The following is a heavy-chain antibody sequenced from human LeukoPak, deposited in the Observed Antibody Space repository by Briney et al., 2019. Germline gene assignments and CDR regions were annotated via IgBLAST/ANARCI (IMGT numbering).Heavy chain of an antibody. CDR1: GFTFSSYG. CDR3: ARIFEHSDQKLKFDY. CDR2: IWYDGSNK. D-gene: IGHD3-3*01. Sequence: GGSLRLSCAASGFTFSSYGMHWVRQAPGKGLEWVAVIWYDGSNKYYADSVKGRFTISRDNSKNTLYLQMNSLRAEDTAVYYCARIFEHSDQKLKFDYWGQGTLVTVSS. V-gene: IGHV3-33*01. J-gene: IGHJ4*02.